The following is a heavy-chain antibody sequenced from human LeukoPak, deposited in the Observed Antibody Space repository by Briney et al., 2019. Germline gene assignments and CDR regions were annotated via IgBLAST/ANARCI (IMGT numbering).Heavy chain of an antibody. J-gene: IGHJ6*03. V-gene: IGHV4-61*02. CDR3: ARCGGKWLHYMDV. CDR1: GGSISSGSNY. Sequence: SETLSLTWTVSGGSISSGSNYWRWIRQPAGKGQEWIGRIYTSGSTNYNPSLKSRVTISVDTSKNQFSLKLSSVTAADTAVYYCARCGGKWLHYMDVWGKGTTVTVSS. CDR2: IYTSGST. D-gene: IGHD5-12*01.